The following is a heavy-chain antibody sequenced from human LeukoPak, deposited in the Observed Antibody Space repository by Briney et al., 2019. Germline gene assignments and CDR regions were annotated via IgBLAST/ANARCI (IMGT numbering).Heavy chain of an antibody. CDR2: ISASGDTI. CDR3: ARDPSWEILSYFDY. Sequence: LSLTCTVSGGSISSYYWSWIRQAPGKGLEWVSYISASGDTIYYGDSVRGRFTISRGNAKNSLYLDMNTLKAEDTAVYYCARDPSWEILSYFDYWGQGTLVTVSS. CDR1: GGSISSYY. V-gene: IGHV3-11*04. J-gene: IGHJ4*02. D-gene: IGHD1-26*01.